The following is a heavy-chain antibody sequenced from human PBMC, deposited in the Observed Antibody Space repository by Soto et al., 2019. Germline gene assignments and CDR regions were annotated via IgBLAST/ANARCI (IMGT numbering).Heavy chain of an antibody. CDR1: GYTFSRSG. CDR3: ARSGSVPYYYYGLDV. J-gene: IGHJ6*02. Sequence: QVQLVQSGREVRKPGASVMVSCKASGYTFSRSGISLVRQAPGQGLEWMGWSSTYNGDANYAQKLPGRVTMTTDTSTSTAFMELGSLTSDDTAVYYCARSGSVPYYYYGLDVWGQGTTVTVSS. CDR2: SSTYNGDA. D-gene: IGHD1-26*01. V-gene: IGHV1-18*01.